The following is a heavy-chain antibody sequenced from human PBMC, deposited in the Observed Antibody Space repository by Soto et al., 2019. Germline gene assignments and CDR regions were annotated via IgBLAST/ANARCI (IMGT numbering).Heavy chain of an antibody. D-gene: IGHD6-19*01. CDR2: MYYSGST. V-gene: IGHV4-39*01. CDR1: GASISSSSYY. Sequence: QLQLQESGPGLVKPSETLSLKCTVSGASISSSSYYWGWIRQPPGKGLEYIGSMYYSGSTYYNPSRESRLTISVDMSKNKFSLKLSSVTAADTAVYYCATLNGIALAGIHYWAQGTLVTVSS. CDR3: ATLNGIALAGIHY. J-gene: IGHJ4*02.